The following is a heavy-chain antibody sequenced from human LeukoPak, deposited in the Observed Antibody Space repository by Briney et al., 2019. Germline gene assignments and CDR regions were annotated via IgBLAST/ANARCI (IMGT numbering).Heavy chain of an antibody. D-gene: IGHD3-10*01. CDR1: GFTFSSYS. Sequence: GGSLRLSCAASGFTFSSYSMNWVRQAPGKGLEWVSSISSSSSYIYYADSVKGRFTISRDNAKNSLYLQMNSLRAEDTAVYYCARHRSLWFGEFDYWGQGTLVTVSS. CDR2: ISSSSSYI. CDR3: ARHRSLWFGEFDY. J-gene: IGHJ4*02. V-gene: IGHV3-21*04.